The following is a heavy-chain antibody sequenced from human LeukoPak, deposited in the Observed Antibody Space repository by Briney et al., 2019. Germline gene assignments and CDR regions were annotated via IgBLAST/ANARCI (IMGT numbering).Heavy chain of an antibody. CDR2: ISGSGGSK. CDR3: AKDLGGYYGSGSYYPNWFDP. D-gene: IGHD3-10*01. J-gene: IGHJ5*02. Sequence: GGSLRLSCAASGFTFSSYAMSWVRQAPGKGLEWVSAISGSGGSKYYADSVRGRFTISRATSKNTLYLQMNSLRAEATAEYYCAKDLGGYYGSGSYYPNWFDPWGQGTLVTVSS. V-gene: IGHV3-23*01. CDR1: GFTFSSYA.